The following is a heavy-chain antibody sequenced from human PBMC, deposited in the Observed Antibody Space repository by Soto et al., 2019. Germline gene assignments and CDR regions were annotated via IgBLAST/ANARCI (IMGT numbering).Heavy chain of an antibody. D-gene: IGHD2-2*01. Sequence: LRLSCAASGFTFSSYAMHWVRQAPGKGLEWVAVISYDGSNKYYADSVKGRFTISRDNSKNTLYLQMNSLGTEDTAVYYCARGPYCSSTSCSGAVLGAFDIWGQGTMVTVSS. CDR3: ARGPYCSSTSCSGAVLGAFDI. J-gene: IGHJ3*02. V-gene: IGHV3-30-3*01. CDR1: GFTFSSYA. CDR2: ISYDGSNK.